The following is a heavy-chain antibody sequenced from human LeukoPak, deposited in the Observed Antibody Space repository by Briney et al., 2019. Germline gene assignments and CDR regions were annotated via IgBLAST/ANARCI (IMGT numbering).Heavy chain of an antibody. CDR3: ARRRPLNWFDP. Sequence: SETLSLTCAVSGGSFSGYYWSWIRQPPGKGLEWIGEINHSGSTNYNPSLKSRVTITVDTSKNQFSLKLSSVTAADTAVYYCARRRPLNWFDPWGQGTLVTVSS. CDR2: INHSGST. CDR1: GGSFSGYY. D-gene: IGHD6-6*01. J-gene: IGHJ5*02. V-gene: IGHV4-34*01.